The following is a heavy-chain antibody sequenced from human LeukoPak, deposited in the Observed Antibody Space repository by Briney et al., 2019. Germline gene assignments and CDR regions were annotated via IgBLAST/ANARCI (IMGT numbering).Heavy chain of an antibody. J-gene: IGHJ5*02. V-gene: IGHV1-2*02. Sequence: ASVKVSCKASGYTFTGYYMHWVRQAPGQGLEWMGWINPNSGGTNYAQKFQGRVTMTRDTSISTAYMELSRLRSDDTAVYYCARDRAVARNSVWFDPWGQGTLVTVSS. CDR2: INPNSGGT. CDR1: GYTFTGYY. D-gene: IGHD6-19*01. CDR3: ARDRAVARNSVWFDP.